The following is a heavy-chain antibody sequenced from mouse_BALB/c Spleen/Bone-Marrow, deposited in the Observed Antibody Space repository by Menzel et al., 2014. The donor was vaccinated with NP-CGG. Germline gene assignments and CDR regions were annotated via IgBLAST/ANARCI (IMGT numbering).Heavy chain of an antibody. Sequence: EVQGVESGPELVNPGDSVKMSCKASGYTFTTYVRHWVKQKPGQGLEWIGYINPYNDGTKYNEKFKGKATLTSEKSSSTAYIELSSLTSEDSAVYYCAREGGYYGCLYAMDYWGQGTSVTVSS. CDR3: AREGGYYGCLYAMDY. CDR2: INPYNDGT. CDR1: GYTFTTYV. D-gene: IGHD1-1*01. J-gene: IGHJ4*01. V-gene: IGHV1-14*01.